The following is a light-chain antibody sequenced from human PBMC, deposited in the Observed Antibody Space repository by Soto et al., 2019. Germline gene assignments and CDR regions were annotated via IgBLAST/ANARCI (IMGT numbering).Light chain of an antibody. J-gene: IGKJ1*01. CDR1: QSVAGSY. CDR2: DAS. Sequence: ERVLTKSPGTLSLSPGERATLSCRAGQSVAGSYLGWYQQKPGQAPRVLIYDASNRATGIPARFSGSGSGTDFTLTISRLEPEDFAMYYCQQYCSSPRTFGQGTKVDIK. CDR3: QQYCSSPRT. V-gene: IGKV3-20*01.